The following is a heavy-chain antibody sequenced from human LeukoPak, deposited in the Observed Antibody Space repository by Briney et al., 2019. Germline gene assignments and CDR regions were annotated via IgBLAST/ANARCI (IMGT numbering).Heavy chain of an antibody. Sequence: SEPLSLPCDVSGGSIDSTNWWNWVRQPPGKGLEWIGEIHHDGRINYNPSLKSRVTLSVDKSKNQFSLRLNSVTAADTAMYYCARSHDHLWGNYPDYWGQGTLVTVSS. CDR1: GGSIDSTNW. CDR2: IHHDGRI. D-gene: IGHD3-16*02. V-gene: IGHV4/OR15-8*01. J-gene: IGHJ4*02. CDR3: ARSHDHLWGNYPDY.